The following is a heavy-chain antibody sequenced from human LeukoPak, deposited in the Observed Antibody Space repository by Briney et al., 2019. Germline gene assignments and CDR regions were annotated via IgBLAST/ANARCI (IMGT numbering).Heavy chain of an antibody. CDR2: IYYSGST. CDR1: GGSISSSSYY. J-gene: IGHJ4*02. V-gene: IGHV4-39*07. D-gene: IGHD1-26*01. CDR3: ARTRSQSERRNHYFDY. Sequence: SETLSLTCTVSGGSISSSSYYWGWIRRPPGKGLEWIGSIYYSGSTYYNPSLKSRVTISVDTSKNQFSLKLSSVTAADTAVYYCARTRSQSERRNHYFDYWGQGTLVTVSS.